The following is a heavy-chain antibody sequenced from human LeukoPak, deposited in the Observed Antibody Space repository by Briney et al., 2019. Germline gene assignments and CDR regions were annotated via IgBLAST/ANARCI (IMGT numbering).Heavy chain of an antibody. CDR2: ISYDGSNK. V-gene: IGHV3-30*04. CDR3: AKAGQQLVPYYGMDV. D-gene: IGHD6-13*01. CDR1: GFTFSNYA. Sequence: GGSLRLSCAASGFTFSNYAMHWVRQAPGKGLEWVAAISYDGSNKYYADSVKGRFTISRDNSKNTLYLQMNSLRAEDTAVYYCAKAGQQLVPYYGMDVWGQGTTVTVSS. J-gene: IGHJ6*02.